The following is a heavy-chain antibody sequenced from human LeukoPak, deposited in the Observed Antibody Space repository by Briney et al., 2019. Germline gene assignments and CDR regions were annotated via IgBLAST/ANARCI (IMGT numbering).Heavy chain of an antibody. CDR1: GFTFSNNA. CDR3: AKRFRGTSGLYYFDS. Sequence: PGGSLRLSCAASGFTFSNNAMSWVRQPPGKGLEWVSAIRGSGDSTYYAESVKGRFTISRDNSKNTLYLQMNSLRAEDTAVYYCAKRFRGTSGLYYFDSWGQGTLVTVSS. V-gene: IGHV3-23*01. D-gene: IGHD2/OR15-2a*01. J-gene: IGHJ4*02. CDR2: IRGSGDST.